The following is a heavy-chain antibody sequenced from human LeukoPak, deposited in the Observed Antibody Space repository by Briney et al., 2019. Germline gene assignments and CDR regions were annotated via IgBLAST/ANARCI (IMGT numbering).Heavy chain of an antibody. Sequence: GASVKVSCKASGYTFTSYGISWVRQAPGQGLEWMGWISAYNGNTNYAQKLQGRVTMTTDTSTSTAYMELRSLRSDDTAVYYCARDWSVDFWSGYYAYWGQGTLVTVSS. V-gene: IGHV1-18*01. CDR2: ISAYNGNT. D-gene: IGHD3-3*01. CDR1: GYTFTSYG. CDR3: ARDWSVDFWSGYYAY. J-gene: IGHJ4*02.